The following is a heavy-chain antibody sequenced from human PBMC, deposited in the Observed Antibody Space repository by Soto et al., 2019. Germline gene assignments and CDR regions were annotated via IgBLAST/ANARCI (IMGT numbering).Heavy chain of an antibody. Sequence: EVQLVESGGGLVQPGRSLRLSCAASGFLFDNYAMHWVRQAPGKGLEWVSGINWDGGRVAYADSVKGRFTISRDNAKNSLYLQMNNLRADDSAVYYCAKVVVAATQPRYYFYGMDVWGQGTTVTVSS. CDR1: GFLFDNYA. D-gene: IGHD2-15*01. V-gene: IGHV3-9*01. J-gene: IGHJ6*02. CDR3: AKVVVAATQPRYYFYGMDV. CDR2: INWDGGRV.